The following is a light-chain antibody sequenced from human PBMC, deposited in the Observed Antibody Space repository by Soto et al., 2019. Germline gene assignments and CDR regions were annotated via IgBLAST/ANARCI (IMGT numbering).Light chain of an antibody. CDR1: SSNIGAGYD. CDR3: LSFDSSLSVV. J-gene: IGLJ2*01. V-gene: IGLV1-40*01. CDR2: GNT. Sequence: QSVLTQPPSVSGAPGQRVTISCTGSSSNIGAGYDVHWYQQLPGRAPKLLIYGNTHRPSGVPGRFSGSKSGTSASLAITGLQAEDEADYYCLSFDSSLSVVFGGGTKLTVL.